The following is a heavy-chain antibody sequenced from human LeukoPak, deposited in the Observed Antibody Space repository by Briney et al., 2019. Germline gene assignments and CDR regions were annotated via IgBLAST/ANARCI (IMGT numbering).Heavy chain of an antibody. V-gene: IGHV3-23*01. D-gene: IGHD3-10*02. CDR2: ISGSSGST. J-gene: IGHJ6*04. CDR3: AELGITMIGGV. CDR1: GFTFSSYA. Sequence: GGSLRLSCVASGFTFSSYAMSWVRQAPGKGLEWVSGISGSSGSTYSADSVKGRFTISRDNAKNSLYLQMNSLRAEDTAVYYCAELGITMIGGVWGKGTTVTISS.